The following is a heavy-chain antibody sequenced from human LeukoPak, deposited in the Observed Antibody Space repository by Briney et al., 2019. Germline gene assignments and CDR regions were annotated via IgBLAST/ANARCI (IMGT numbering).Heavy chain of an antibody. J-gene: IGHJ4*02. V-gene: IGHV3-23*01. CDR1: GFTFSSYA. CDR2: ISGSGGST. D-gene: IGHD4-17*01. CDR3: ARDRGYDYGDYFN. Sequence: GGSLRLSCAASGFTFSSYAMSWVRQAPGKGLEWVSAISGSGGSTYYADSVKGRFTISRDNAKNSLYLQMNSLRAEDTAVYYCARDRGYDYGDYFNWGQGTLVTVSS.